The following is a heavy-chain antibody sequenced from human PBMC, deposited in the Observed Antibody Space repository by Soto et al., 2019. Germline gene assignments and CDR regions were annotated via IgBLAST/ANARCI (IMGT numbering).Heavy chain of an antibody. CDR2: IIPIFGTA. V-gene: IGHV1-69*12. CDR3: ARESRYCSRGSCYFLPGIDY. D-gene: IGHD2-15*01. Sequence: HVQLVQSGAEVKKPGSSVKVSSNASGGTFSSYAISWVRQAPGQGLEWMGGIIPIFGTANYAQKFQGRVTITADESLSTADMELSSLRSEDTAVYYCARESRYCSRGSCYFLPGIDYWGQGTLVTVSS. J-gene: IGHJ4*02. CDR1: GGTFSSYA.